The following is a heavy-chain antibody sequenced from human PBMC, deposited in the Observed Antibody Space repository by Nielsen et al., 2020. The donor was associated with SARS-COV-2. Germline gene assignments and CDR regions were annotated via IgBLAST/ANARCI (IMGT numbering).Heavy chain of an antibody. CDR2: IYSGGST. V-gene: IGHV3-53*01. Sequence: GESLKISCAASGFTVSSNYMSWVRQAPGKGLEWVSVIYSGGSTYYADSVKGRFTIPRDNSKNTLYLQMNSLRAEDTAVYYCAKARYCTNGVCKNYGMDVWGQGTTVTVSS. CDR1: GFTVSSNY. CDR3: AKARYCTNGVCKNYGMDV. J-gene: IGHJ6*02. D-gene: IGHD2-8*01.